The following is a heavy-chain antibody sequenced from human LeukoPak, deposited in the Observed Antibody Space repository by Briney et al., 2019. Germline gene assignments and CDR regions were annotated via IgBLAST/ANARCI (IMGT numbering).Heavy chain of an antibody. J-gene: IGHJ4*02. CDR3: AKGVDYYDSSGYSYYFDY. V-gene: IGHV3-23*01. CDR1: GFSFSTYT. Sequence: PGGSLRLSCAASGFSFSTYTMSWVRRAPGKGLEWVSAISDGGGGKYYSDSVKGRFTLSRDNSGNTLHLQMNSLRAEDTAVYYCAKGVDYYDSSGYSYYFDYWGQGTLVTVSS. CDR2: ISDGGGGK. D-gene: IGHD3-22*01.